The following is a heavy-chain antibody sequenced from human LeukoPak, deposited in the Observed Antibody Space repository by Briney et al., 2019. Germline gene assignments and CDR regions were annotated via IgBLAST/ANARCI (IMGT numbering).Heavy chain of an antibody. CDR2: ISGSGDNI. J-gene: IGHJ4*02. D-gene: IGHD3-22*01. Sequence: PGGSLRLSCAASRFTFSSYAMSWVRQAPGKGLERGSGISGSGDNIYYADSVKGRFTISRDNSKNTLYLQMNSLRADDTAVYYCAKSVTLLVVVITPFDYWGQGTLITVSS. V-gene: IGHV3-23*01. CDR3: AKSVTLLVVVITPFDY. CDR1: RFTFSSYA.